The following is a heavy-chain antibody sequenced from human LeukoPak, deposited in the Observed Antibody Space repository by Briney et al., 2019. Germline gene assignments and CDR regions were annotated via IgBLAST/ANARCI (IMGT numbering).Heavy chain of an antibody. V-gene: IGHV4-59*08. D-gene: IGHD6-13*01. J-gene: IGHJ4*02. CDR1: GGSISSYY. CDR3: ARHLPSLYSSSWTEPQHVDY. Sequence: KTSETLSLTCTVSGGSISSYYWSWIRQPPGKGLEWIGYISYSGSTNYNPSLKSRVTISVDTSKNQFSLKLSSVTAADTAVYYCARHLPSLYSSSWTEPQHVDYWGQGTLVTVSS. CDR2: ISYSGST.